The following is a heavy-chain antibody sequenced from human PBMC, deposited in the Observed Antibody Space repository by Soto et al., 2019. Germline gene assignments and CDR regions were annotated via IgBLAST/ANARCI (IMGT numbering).Heavy chain of an antibody. CDR3: ARDRAGTTADYNGMDV. J-gene: IGHJ6*02. V-gene: IGHV4-31*03. D-gene: IGHD6-19*01. CDR1: GGSISSGGYY. Sequence: PSETLSLTCTVSGGSISSGGYYWSWIRQHPGKGLEWIGYIYYSGSTYYNPSLKSRVTISVDTSKNQFSLKLSSVTAADAAVYYCARDRAGTTADYNGMDVWGRGTTVTVSS. CDR2: IYYSGST.